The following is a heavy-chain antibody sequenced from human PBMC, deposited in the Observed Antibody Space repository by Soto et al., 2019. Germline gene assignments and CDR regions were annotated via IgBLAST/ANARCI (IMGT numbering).Heavy chain of an antibody. CDR1: GFSLSNARMG. Sequence: QVTLKESGPVLVKPTETLTLTCTVSGFSLSNARMGVSWIRQPPGKALEWLAHIFSNDEKPYSTSLKSRLTISKDTSKSQVVLSMTNMDPVDTATYYCARIRDYYYYYGMDVWGQGTTVTVSS. CDR3: ARIRDYYYYYGMDV. CDR2: IFSNDEK. J-gene: IGHJ6*02. V-gene: IGHV2-26*01.